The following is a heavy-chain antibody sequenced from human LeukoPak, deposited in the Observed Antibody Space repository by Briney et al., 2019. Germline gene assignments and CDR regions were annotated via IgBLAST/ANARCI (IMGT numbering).Heavy chain of an antibody. J-gene: IGHJ3*02. D-gene: IGHD2-2*01. CDR3: ARYCRSISCLGGAFDI. V-gene: IGHV3-21*01. CDR2: ISGSSSYI. CDR1: GFTFSSYS. Sequence: GGSLRLSCAASGFTFSSYSINWVRQAPGKGLEWVSSISGSSSYIYYADSVKGRFTISRDSAKTSLYLQMNSLRAEDTAVYCCARYCRSISCLGGAFDIWGQGTMVTVSS.